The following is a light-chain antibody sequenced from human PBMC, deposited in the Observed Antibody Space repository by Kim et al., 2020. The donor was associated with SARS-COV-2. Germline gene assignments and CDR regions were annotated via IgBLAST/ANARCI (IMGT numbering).Light chain of an antibody. CDR1: NIGSKN. V-gene: IGLV3-9*01. J-gene: IGLJ2*01. CDR3: QAWDSSTLV. CDR2: RDS. Sequence: SYELTQPLSVSVALGQTARITCGGNNIGSKNVHWYQQKPGQAPVLVIYRDSNRPSGIPERFSGSNSGNTATLTISGTQAMDEADYYCQAWDSSTLVFGGGTQLTVL.